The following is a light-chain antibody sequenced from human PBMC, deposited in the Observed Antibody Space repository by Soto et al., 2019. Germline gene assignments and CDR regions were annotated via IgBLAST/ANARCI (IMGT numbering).Light chain of an antibody. V-gene: IGKV3-11*01. CDR3: QQRSNWPRFT. J-gene: IGKJ3*01. CDR2: DVS. CDR1: QSVSSY. Sequence: EIVLTQSPVTLSLSPGERATLSCRASQSVSSYLAWYQQKPGQAPRLLIYDVSNRATGIPARFSGSGSGTDFTPTISSLEPEDFAIYYCQQRSNWPRFTFGPGTKVDIK.